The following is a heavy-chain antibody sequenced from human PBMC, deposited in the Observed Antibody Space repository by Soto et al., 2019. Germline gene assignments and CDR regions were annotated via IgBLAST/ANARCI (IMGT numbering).Heavy chain of an antibody. CDR3: VRLSGCGGGRCYLPDF. V-gene: IGHV1-18*01. CDR1: GYTFTSCG. CDR2: ISAFNGNT. D-gene: IGHD2-15*01. J-gene: IGHJ4*02. Sequence: QVQLVQSGAEVMQPGASVKVSCKASGYTFTSCGISWVRQAPGQGLEWMGWISAFNGNTNYAQRVQDRVTLTRDTSTSTAYMELRSLRSDDTAVYYCVRLSGCGGGRCYLPDFWGQGTLVTVSS.